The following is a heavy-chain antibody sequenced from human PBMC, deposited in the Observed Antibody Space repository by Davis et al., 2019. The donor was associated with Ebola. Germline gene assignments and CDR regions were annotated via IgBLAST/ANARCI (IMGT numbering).Heavy chain of an antibody. V-gene: IGHV3-74*01. J-gene: IGHJ4*02. Sequence: PGGSLRLSCSTSGFIFSNYWMHWVRQAPGKGLVWLSRISGNGNVTNYADSVKGRFTISRDNARNTLYLQADSLRVEDTAVYYCTRVFSRSSGREFDSWGQGTLLTVSS. CDR2: ISGNGNVT. CDR3: TRVFSRSSGREFDS. D-gene: IGHD6-19*01. CDR1: GFIFSNYW.